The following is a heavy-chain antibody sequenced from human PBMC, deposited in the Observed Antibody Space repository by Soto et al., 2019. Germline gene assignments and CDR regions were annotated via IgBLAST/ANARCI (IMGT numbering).Heavy chain of an antibody. CDR1: GFSLNNDRMG. CDR2: IISVDDI. Sequence: QVTLKESGPVQVKSTETLTLTCSVSGFSLNNDRMGVTWIRQSPGKALEWLAHIISVDDISYSTSLKSRLTISKDTSGSQVVLTLTNMHPVYTATYFCARTTARYNYGRDGPFYYYYGMDVWGQGATVTVSS. CDR3: ARTTARYNYGRDGPFYYYYGMDV. J-gene: IGHJ6*02. D-gene: IGHD5-18*01. V-gene: IGHV2-26*01.